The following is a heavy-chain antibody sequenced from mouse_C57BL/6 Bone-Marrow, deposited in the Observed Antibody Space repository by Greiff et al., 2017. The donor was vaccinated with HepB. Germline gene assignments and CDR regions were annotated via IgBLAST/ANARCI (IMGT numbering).Heavy chain of an antibody. CDR3: VRLITTKWYFDV. J-gene: IGHJ1*03. Sequence: EVHLVESGGGLVQPKGSLKLSCAASGFSFNTYAMNWVRQAPGKGLEWVARIRSKSNNYATYYADSVKDRFTISRDDSESMLYLQMNNLKTEDTAMYYCVRLITTKWYFDVWGTGTTVTVSS. D-gene: IGHD1-2*01. CDR1: GFSFNTYA. CDR2: IRSKSNNYAT. V-gene: IGHV10-1*01.